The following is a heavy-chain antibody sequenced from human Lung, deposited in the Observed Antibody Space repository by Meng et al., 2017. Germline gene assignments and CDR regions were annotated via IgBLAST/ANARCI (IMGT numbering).Heavy chain of an antibody. D-gene: IGHD6-13*01. CDR2: IDPKSGDT. CDR3: VRDEDISSAGKLFSDY. CDR1: GYNFPDYW. J-gene: IGHJ4*02. Sequence: QEQPVQVGDEGKKPGAPVNVSCKPSGYNFPDYWLHWVRRAPGQGLEWMGRIDPKSGDTHYAQRFQGRVTMTGDTSISTAYMELSGLRSDDTAMYYCVRDEDISSAGKLFSDYWGQGTLVTVSS. V-gene: IGHV1-2*06.